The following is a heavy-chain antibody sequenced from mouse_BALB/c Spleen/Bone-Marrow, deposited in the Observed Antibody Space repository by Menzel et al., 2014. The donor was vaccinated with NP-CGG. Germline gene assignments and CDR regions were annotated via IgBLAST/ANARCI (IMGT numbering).Heavy chain of an antibody. CDR1: GYSFTGYN. CDR3: ARSYNSFDF. V-gene: IGHV1-39*01. Sequence: SGPELEKPGASVKISCKASGYSFTGYNMNWVKQYNGQSLEWIGNVDPYYGATTYNQKFKGKATLTVDKSSSTAYMQLERLTSEDSAVYYCARSYNSFDFWGQGTTLTVSS. J-gene: IGHJ2*01. CDR2: VDPYYGAT.